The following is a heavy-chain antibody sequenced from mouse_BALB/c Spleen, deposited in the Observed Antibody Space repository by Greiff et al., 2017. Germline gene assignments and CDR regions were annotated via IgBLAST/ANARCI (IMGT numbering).Heavy chain of an antibody. CDR3: ARGLTGTLYWYFDV. V-gene: IGHV5-6-5*01. CDR1: GFTFSSYA. Sequence: EVQGVESGGGLVKPGGSLKLSCAASGFTFSSYAMSWVRQTPEKRLEWVASISSGGSTYYPDSVKGRFTISRDNARNILYLQMSSLRSEDTAMYYCARGLTGTLYWYFDVWGAGTTVTVSS. D-gene: IGHD4-1*01. J-gene: IGHJ1*01. CDR2: ISSGGST.